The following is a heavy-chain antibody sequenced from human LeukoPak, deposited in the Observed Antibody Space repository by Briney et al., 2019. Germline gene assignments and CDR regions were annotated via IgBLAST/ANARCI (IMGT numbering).Heavy chain of an antibody. CDR1: GGTFSSYA. V-gene: IGHV1-69*05. CDR2: IIPIFGTA. Sequence: SVKASCKASGGTFSSYAISWVRQAPGQGLEWMGGIIPIFGTANYAQKFQGRVTITTDESTSTAYMELSSLRSEDTAVYYCARDRGYSYGYSLNDFDYWGQGTLVTVSS. J-gene: IGHJ4*02. D-gene: IGHD5-18*01. CDR3: ARDRGYSYGYSLNDFDY.